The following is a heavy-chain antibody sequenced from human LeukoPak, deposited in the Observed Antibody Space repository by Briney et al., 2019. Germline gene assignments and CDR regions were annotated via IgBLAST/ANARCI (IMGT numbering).Heavy chain of an antibody. CDR1: GFKFSDHY. D-gene: IGHD4-17*01. CDR2: ISWNSGSI. Sequence: PGGSLRLSCAASGFKFSDHYIDWVRQAPGKGLEWVSGISWNSGSIGYADSVKGRFTISRDNAKNSLYLQMNSLRAEDTALYYCAKDLGGDYDRWGQGTLVTVSS. CDR3: AKDLGGDYDR. V-gene: IGHV3-9*01. J-gene: IGHJ4*02.